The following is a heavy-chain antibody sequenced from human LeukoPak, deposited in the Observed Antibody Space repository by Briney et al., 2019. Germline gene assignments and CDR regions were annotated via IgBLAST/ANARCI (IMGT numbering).Heavy chain of an antibody. D-gene: IGHD6-13*01. CDR1: GGSISSYY. J-gene: IGHJ5*02. CDR2: IYTSGST. CDR3: ARGRGAAAGTKNWFDP. V-gene: IGHV4-4*09. Sequence: PSETLSLTCTVSGGSISSYYWSWLRQPPGKGLEWIGYIYTSGSTNYNPSLKSRVTISVDTSKNQFSLKLSSVTAADTAVYYCARGRGAAAGTKNWFDPWGQGTLVTVSS.